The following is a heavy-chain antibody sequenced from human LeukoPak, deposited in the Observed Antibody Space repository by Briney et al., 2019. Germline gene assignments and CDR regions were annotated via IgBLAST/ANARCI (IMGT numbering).Heavy chain of an antibody. Sequence: GGSLRLSCVVSGYTFSNYAMSWVRQAPGKGLEWVSAISDSGGSTYYADSVKGRFTISRDNSKNTLYLQMNSLRAEDTAVYYCAKTYDFWSGPPHYYYMDVWGKGTTVTVSS. J-gene: IGHJ6*03. V-gene: IGHV3-23*01. CDR2: ISDSGGST. CDR1: GYTFSNYA. D-gene: IGHD3-3*01. CDR3: AKTYDFWSGPPHYYYMDV.